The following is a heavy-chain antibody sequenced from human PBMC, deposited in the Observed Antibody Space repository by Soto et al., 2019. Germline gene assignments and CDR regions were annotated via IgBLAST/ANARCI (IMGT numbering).Heavy chain of an antibody. CDR3: ARDGRAGYYYYYMDV. CDR1: GYTFTSYD. Sequence: APVKVSCKASGYTFTSYDMHWVRQAPGQGLEWMGWINPNSGGTNYAQKFQGWVTMTRDTSISTAYMELSRLRSDDTAVYYCARDGRAGYYYYYMDVWGKGTTVTVSS. D-gene: IGHD6-13*01. J-gene: IGHJ6*03. V-gene: IGHV1-2*04. CDR2: INPNSGGT.